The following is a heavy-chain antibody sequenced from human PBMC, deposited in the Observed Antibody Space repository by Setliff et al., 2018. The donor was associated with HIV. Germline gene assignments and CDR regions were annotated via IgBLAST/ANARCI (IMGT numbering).Heavy chain of an antibody. J-gene: IGHJ4*02. Sequence: GGSLRLSCAASGFTFTSYAMSWVRQAPGKGLEWVSVIYSGGSTYYADSVEGRFTISRDNSENTLHLQMNSLRAEDTAVYYCARGLVDYYDSSGYDYWSQGTLVTVSS. CDR2: IYSGGST. CDR1: GFTFTSYA. CDR3: ARGLVDYYDSSGYDY. V-gene: IGHV3-66*01. D-gene: IGHD3-22*01.